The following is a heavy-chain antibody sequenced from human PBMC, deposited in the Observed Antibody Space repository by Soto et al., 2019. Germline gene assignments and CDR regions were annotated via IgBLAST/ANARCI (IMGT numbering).Heavy chain of an antibody. CDR1: GFTFSSYA. CDR2: ISGSGGST. V-gene: IGHV3-23*01. J-gene: IGHJ4*03. Sequence: EVQLLESGGGLVQPGGSLRLSCAASGFTFSSYAMSWVRQAPGKGLEWVSAISGSGGSTYYADSVKGRFTISRDNSKNTLYLQMNSLRAEDTAVYYCAKDPAGWVVVAATSDYWGQGTTVTVSS. CDR3: AKDPAGWVVVAATSDY. D-gene: IGHD2-15*01.